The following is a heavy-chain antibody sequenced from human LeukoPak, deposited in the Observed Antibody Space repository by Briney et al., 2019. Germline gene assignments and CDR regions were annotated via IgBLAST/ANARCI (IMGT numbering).Heavy chain of an antibody. CDR1: GFTFDDYA. Sequence: GRSLRLSCAASGFTFDDYAMHWVRQAPGKGLEWVSGISWNSGSIGYADSVKGRFTISRDNAKNSLYLQMNSLRAEDTALYYCAKDQGRAGILPHASDYWGQGTLVTVSS. V-gene: IGHV3-9*01. J-gene: IGHJ4*02. CDR3: AKDQGRAGILPHASDY. CDR2: ISWNSGSI. D-gene: IGHD1-1*01.